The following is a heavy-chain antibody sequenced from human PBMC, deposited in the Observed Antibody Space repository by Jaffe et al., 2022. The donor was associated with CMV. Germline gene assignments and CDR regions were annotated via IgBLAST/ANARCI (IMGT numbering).Heavy chain of an antibody. CDR3: ARDHYYYGSGSYYTFDY. J-gene: IGHJ4*02. CDR2: IWYDGSNK. V-gene: IGHV3-33*01. D-gene: IGHD3-10*01. CDR1: GFTFSSYG. Sequence: QVQLVESGGGVVQPGRSLRLSCAASGFTFSSYGMHWVRQAPGKGLEWVAVIWYDGSNKYYADSVKGRFTISRDNSKNTLYLQMNSLRAEDTAVYYCARDHYYYGSGSYYTFDYWGQGTLVTVSS.